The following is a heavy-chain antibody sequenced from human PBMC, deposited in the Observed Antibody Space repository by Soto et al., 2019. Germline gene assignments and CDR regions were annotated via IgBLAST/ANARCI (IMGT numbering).Heavy chain of an antibody. Sequence: QITLKESGPTLVKPTQTLTLTCTFSGFSLTTRGVGVGWIRQPPGKALECLALIYWDDDKRYSPSLQSRLSITKDTSKNQVVLTMTNVDPVDTATYYCAHIPNYYQYDSFDPWGQGTLVSVSS. CDR1: GFSLTTRGVG. CDR3: AHIPNYYQYDSFDP. V-gene: IGHV2-5*02. D-gene: IGHD3-16*01. CDR2: IYWDDDK. J-gene: IGHJ5*02.